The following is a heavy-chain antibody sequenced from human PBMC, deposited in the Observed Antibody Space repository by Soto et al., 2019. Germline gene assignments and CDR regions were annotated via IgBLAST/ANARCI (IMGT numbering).Heavy chain of an antibody. CDR3: ARMDWNRIYYYYGMDV. D-gene: IGHD1-1*01. CDR1: GYSFTGYW. Sequence: PGESLKISCKGSGYSFTGYWIGWVRQMPGKGLEWMGIIYPGDSDTRYSPSFQGQVTISADKSISTAYLQWSSLKASDTAMYYCARMDWNRIYYYYGMDVWGQGTTVTVSS. J-gene: IGHJ6*02. V-gene: IGHV5-51*01. CDR2: IYPGDSDT.